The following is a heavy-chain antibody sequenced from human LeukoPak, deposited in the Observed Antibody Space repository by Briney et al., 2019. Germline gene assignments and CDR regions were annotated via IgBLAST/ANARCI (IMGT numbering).Heavy chain of an antibody. V-gene: IGHV3-23*01. CDR3: AKDRPYSSGWYLIFGY. Sequence: GGSLRLSCAASGFAFNSYAMNWVRQAPGKGLEWVSAISGSGGSTYYADSVKGRFTISRDNSKNTLYLQMNSLRAEDTAVYYCAKDRPYSSGWYLIFGYWGQGTLVTVSS. CDR2: ISGSGGST. J-gene: IGHJ4*02. CDR1: GFAFNSYA. D-gene: IGHD6-19*01.